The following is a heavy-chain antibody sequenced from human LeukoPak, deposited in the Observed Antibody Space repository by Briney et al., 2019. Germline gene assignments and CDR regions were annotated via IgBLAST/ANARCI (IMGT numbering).Heavy chain of an antibody. CDR2: ISFSTTTV. V-gene: IGHV3-48*02. CDR1: GFTFSNYG. J-gene: IGHJ4*02. CDR3: ARDGDGGLGSDY. D-gene: IGHD4-23*01. Sequence: GGSLRLSCAASGFTFSNYGMDWVRQAPGKGLEWVSYISFSTTTVYYADSVKGRFTVSRDNGKNSVYLQMNTLRDEDTAMYYCARDGDGGLGSDYWGQGTLVTV.